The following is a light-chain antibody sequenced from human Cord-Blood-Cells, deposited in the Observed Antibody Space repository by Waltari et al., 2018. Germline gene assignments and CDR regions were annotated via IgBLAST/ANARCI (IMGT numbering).Light chain of an antibody. Sequence: DIQMTLSPSTLSASVGDRVTITCRASQSISSWLAWYQQKPGKAPKLLIYDASSLESGVPSRFSGSGSGTEFTLTISSLQPDDFATYDCQQYNSYSYTFGQGTKLEIK. CDR2: DAS. J-gene: IGKJ2*01. CDR3: QQYNSYSYT. V-gene: IGKV1-5*01. CDR1: QSISSW.